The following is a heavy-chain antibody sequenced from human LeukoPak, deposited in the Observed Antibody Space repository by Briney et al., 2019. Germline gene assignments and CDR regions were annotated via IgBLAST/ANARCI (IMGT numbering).Heavy chain of an antibody. CDR1: GFTFSSYG. J-gene: IGHJ3*02. CDR2: ISYDGSNK. Sequence: GGSLRLSCAASGFTFSSYGMHWVRQAPGRGLEWVAVISYDGSNKYYADSVKGRFTISRDNSKNTLYLQMNSLRAEDTAVYYCAKDPYDSSGYYFPGAFDIWGQGTMVTVSS. CDR3: AKDPYDSSGYYFPGAFDI. D-gene: IGHD3-22*01. V-gene: IGHV3-30*18.